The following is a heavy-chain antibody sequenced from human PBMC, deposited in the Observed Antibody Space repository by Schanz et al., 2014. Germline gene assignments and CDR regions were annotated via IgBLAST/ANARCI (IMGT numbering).Heavy chain of an antibody. J-gene: IGHJ4*02. V-gene: IGHV4-39*01. CDR1: GDSISSTSYY. CDR2: IYYSGST. Sequence: QLQMQESGPGLVKPSETLSLTCSVSGDSISSTSYYWGWIRQPPGKGLEWIGSIYYSGSTYYNASPKSRVTLSVDTSKNQSSLKWTSVPAADSAVYYCARLWGGWRIPDYWGQGTLVTVSS. D-gene: IGHD6-19*01. CDR3: ARLWGGWRIPDY.